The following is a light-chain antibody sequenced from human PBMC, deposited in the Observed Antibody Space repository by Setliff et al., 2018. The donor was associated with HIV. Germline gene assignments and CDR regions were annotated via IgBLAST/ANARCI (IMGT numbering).Light chain of an antibody. Sequence: QSVLTQPASVSGSPGQSITISCTGTSSDGGGYDYVSWYQQHPGKVPKLMLYDVGTRPSGVSNRFSGSKSGNTASLTISGLQAEDEADYYCCSYTSSTTVVFGTGTKVTV. J-gene: IGLJ1*01. V-gene: IGLV2-14*01. CDR2: DVG. CDR3: CSYTSSTTVV. CDR1: SSDGGGYDY.